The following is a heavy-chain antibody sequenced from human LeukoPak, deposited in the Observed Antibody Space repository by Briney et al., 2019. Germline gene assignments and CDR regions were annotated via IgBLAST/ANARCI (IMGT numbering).Heavy chain of an antibody. J-gene: IGHJ4*02. CDR3: ASYYYDSSGYYPLFDY. Sequence: SVNVSCKASGCTFSSYAISWVRQARAQGLEWMGRIIPIFGIANYAQKLQGRVTITADKPTSTAYMELSSLRSEDTAVYYCASYYYDSSGYYPLFDYWGQGTLVTVSS. CDR2: IIPIFGIA. CDR1: GCTFSSYA. D-gene: IGHD3-22*01. V-gene: IGHV1-69*04.